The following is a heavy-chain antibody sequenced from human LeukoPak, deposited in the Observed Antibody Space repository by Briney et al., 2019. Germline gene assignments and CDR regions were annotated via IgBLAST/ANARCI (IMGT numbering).Heavy chain of an antibody. CDR3: AKLLLYDSSGPRDY. Sequence: SLRLSCAASGFTFDDYAMHWVRQAPGKGLEWVSGISWNSGSIGYADSVKGRFTISRDNSKNTLYLQMNSLRAEDTAVYYCAKLLLYDSSGPRDYWGQGTLVTVSS. CDR2: ISWNSGSI. V-gene: IGHV3-9*01. CDR1: GFTFDDYA. D-gene: IGHD3-22*01. J-gene: IGHJ4*02.